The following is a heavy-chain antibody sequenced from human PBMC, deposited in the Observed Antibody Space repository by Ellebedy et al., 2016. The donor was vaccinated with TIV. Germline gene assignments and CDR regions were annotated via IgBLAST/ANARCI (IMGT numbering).Heavy chain of an antibody. D-gene: IGHD7-27*01. CDR2: VSAYSAST. V-gene: IGHV1-18*01. CDR3: ARDSAAKLTGVPDY. CDR1: GYTFTTYG. Sequence: AASVKVSCKASGYTFTTYGFNWVRQAPGQGIEWMGWVSAYSASTNYAQKFQGRVTMTTDTSTHTAYMELRGLRSDDTAVYYCARDSAAKLTGVPDYWGQGTLVTVSS. J-gene: IGHJ4*02.